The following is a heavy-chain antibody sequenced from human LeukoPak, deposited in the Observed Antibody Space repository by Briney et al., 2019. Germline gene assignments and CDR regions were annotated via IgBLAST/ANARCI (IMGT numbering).Heavy chain of an antibody. J-gene: IGHJ4*02. CDR3: ARDRYDHDSSGYYEF. CDR1: GGSISGYY. CDR2: IYESGST. Sequence: SETLSLTCAVSGGSISGYYWSWIRQPPGKELEWIGYIYESGSTDYNPSLRSRVTISRDTSKNQVSLKLTSVTTADTAVYYCARDRYDHDSSGYYEFWGQGTLVTVSS. D-gene: IGHD3-22*01. V-gene: IGHV4-59*01.